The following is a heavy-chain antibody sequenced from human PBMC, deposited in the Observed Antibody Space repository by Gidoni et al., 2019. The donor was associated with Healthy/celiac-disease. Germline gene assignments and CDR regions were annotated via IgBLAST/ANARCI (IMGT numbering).Heavy chain of an antibody. CDR1: GGPFSRYA. D-gene: IGHD6-13*01. J-gene: IGHJ4*02. V-gene: IGHV1-69*06. CDR2: IIPIFGTA. CDR3: ARLGTHGYSSSSSTNFDY. Sequence: QVQLVQSGAEVKKPGSSVKVSCKASGGPFSRYAIRWVRQAPGQGLEWMGGIIPIFGTANYAQKFQGRVTITADKSTSTAYMELSSLRSEDTAVYYCARLGTHGYSSSSSTNFDYWGQGTLVTVSS.